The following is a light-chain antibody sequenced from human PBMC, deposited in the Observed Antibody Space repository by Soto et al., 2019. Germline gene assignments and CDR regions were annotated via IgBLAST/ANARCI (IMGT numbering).Light chain of an antibody. CDR1: QSVSSSY. J-gene: IGKJ1*01. CDR3: QQRSNWPPGP. Sequence: IMLTQSPATLSLSPGERATLSCRAIQSVSSSYLAWYQQKPGQAPRLLIYAASNRATGIPARFSGSGSGTDFTLTISSLEPEDFVFYYCQQRSNWPPGPFGQGAKVDVK. CDR2: AAS. V-gene: IGKV3-11*01.